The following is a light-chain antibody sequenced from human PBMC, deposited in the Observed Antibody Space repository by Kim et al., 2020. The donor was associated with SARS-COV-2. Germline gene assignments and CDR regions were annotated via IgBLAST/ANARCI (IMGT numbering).Light chain of an antibody. Sequence: GQMVTISCSGSTANIGTNSINWYQHLPGTAPKLLIFSNNQRPSGVPDRFSGSKSGTSASLAISGLQSEDEADYYCAAWDDSLNGVVFGGGTQLTVL. CDR1: TANIGTNS. CDR2: SNN. J-gene: IGLJ2*01. CDR3: AAWDDSLNGVV. V-gene: IGLV1-44*01.